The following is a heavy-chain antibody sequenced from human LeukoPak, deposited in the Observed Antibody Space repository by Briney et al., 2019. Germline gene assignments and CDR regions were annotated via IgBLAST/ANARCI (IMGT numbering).Heavy chain of an antibody. Sequence: GASVKVSCKASGYTFTGYYMHWVRQAPGQGLEWMGWINPNSGGTNYAQKFQGWVTMTRDTSISTAYMELSRLRSDDTAVYYCARGAYCGGDCYSTLGWFDPWGQGTLVTVSS. CDR3: ARGAYCGGDCYSTLGWFDP. CDR2: INPNSGGT. J-gene: IGHJ5*02. D-gene: IGHD2-21*02. CDR1: GYTFTGYY. V-gene: IGHV1-2*04.